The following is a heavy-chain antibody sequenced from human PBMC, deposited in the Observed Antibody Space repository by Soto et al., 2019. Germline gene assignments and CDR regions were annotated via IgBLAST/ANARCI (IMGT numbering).Heavy chain of an antibody. J-gene: IGHJ4*02. CDR1: GFTIGSYG. Sequence: QVLLVESGGGVVQPGTSLRLSCAASGFTIGSYGMQWVRQAPGKGLEWVAGLWYDGDDKYYGDSVKGRLTISRDNSRNTLYLQTNSLRAEDTAVYYCVRGPYYGLYYFDSWGQGTLVTVSS. CDR2: LWYDGDDK. V-gene: IGHV3-33*01. D-gene: IGHD3-10*01. CDR3: VRGPYYGLYYFDS.